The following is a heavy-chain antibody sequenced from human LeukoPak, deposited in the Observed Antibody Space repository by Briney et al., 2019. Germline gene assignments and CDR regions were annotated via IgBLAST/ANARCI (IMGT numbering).Heavy chain of an antibody. CDR2: IGTAGDT. CDR3: ARALQAGTGFDY. V-gene: IGHV3-13*01. Sequence: GGSLRLSCAASGFTFSSYDMHWVRQATGKGLEWVSAIGTAGDTYYPGSVKGRFTISRENAKNSLYLQMNSLRAGDTAVYYCARALQAGTGFDYWGQGTLVTVSP. D-gene: IGHD6-19*01. J-gene: IGHJ4*02. CDR1: GFTFSSYD.